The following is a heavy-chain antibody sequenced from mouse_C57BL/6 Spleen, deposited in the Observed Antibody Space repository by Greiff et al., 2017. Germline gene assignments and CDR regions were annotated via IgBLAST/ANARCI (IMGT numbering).Heavy chain of an antibody. CDR3: ARLGGSSHWYFDV. J-gene: IGHJ1*03. CDR1: GYTFTSYW. V-gene: IGHV1-55*01. CDR2: IYPGSGST. D-gene: IGHD1-1*01. Sequence: VQLQQPGAELVKPGASVKMSCKASGYTFTSYWITWVKQRPGQGLEWIGDIYPGSGSTNYNEKFKSKDTLTVDTSSSTAYMQLSSLTSEDSAVYYCARLGGSSHWYFDVWGTGTTVTVSS.